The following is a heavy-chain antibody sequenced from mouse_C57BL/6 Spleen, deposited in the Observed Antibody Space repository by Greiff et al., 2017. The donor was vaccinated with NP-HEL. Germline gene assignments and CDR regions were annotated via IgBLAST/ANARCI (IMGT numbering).Heavy chain of an antibody. CDR2: IYPGDGDT. CDR3: ASEGYGSSFFAY. D-gene: IGHD1-1*01. J-gene: IGHJ3*01. Sequence: VQLQQSGAELVKPGASVKISCKASGYAFSSYWMNWVKQRPGKGLEWIGQIYPGDGDTNYNGKFKGKATLTADKSSSTAYMQLSSLTSEDSAVYFCASEGYGSSFFAYWGQGTLVTVSA. V-gene: IGHV1-80*01. CDR1: GYAFSSYW.